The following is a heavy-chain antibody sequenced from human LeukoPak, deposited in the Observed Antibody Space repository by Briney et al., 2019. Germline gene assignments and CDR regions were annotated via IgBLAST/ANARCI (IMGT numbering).Heavy chain of an antibody. V-gene: IGHV3-7*01. J-gene: IGHJ4*02. CDR2: INQDGSKK. CDR1: GFSFRTCG. D-gene: IGHD2-21*02. Sequence: PGRSLRLSCAASGFSFRTCGMHWVRQAPGKGLEWVANINQDGSKKRYADSMKGRFTISRDNAKESLYLQLNSLRAEDTAVYYCAKWGPYCVGDYCPALDSWGQGTLVTVSS. CDR3: AKWGPYCVGDYCPALDS.